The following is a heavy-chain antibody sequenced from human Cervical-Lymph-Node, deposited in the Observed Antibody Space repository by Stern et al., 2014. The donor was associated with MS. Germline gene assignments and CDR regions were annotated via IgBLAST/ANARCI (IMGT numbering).Heavy chain of an antibody. CDR3: ARVDYYESSGFFMY. Sequence: QVQLVQSGPEVKKPGASVRVPCKASGYTFTMSGLSWVRPAPGQGLEWMGWISPYTSNTNFAEKFQGRVTLTTDTSTDTAYMELRNLKSDDTAVYYCARVDYYESSGFFMYWGQGTLVTVSS. D-gene: IGHD3-22*01. CDR1: GYTFTMSG. V-gene: IGHV1-18*01. J-gene: IGHJ4*02. CDR2: ISPYTSNT.